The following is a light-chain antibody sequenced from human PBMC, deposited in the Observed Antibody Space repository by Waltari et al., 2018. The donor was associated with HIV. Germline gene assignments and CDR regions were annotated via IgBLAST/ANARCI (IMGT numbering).Light chain of an antibody. CDR3: ASFASDTTVPV. CDR1: SSDVGGFKL. CDR2: EVF. J-gene: IGLJ2*01. V-gene: IGLV2-14*01. Sequence: QSALTQPASVSGSPGQSITISCTGTSSDVGGFKLVSWYQQFPGKAPKLIIYEVFNRPSGVSDRFSVSMPGNPASLTISDLQAEDEATYHCASFASDTTVPVFGGGTRLTVL.